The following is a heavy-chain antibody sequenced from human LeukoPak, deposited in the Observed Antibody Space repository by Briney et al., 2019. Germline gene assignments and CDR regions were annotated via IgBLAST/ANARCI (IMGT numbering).Heavy chain of an antibody. D-gene: IGHD3-9*01. CDR3: VREMSYDILTGPFDY. CDR2: INPNSGGT. CDR1: GYTFTGYY. J-gene: IGHJ4*02. Sequence: ASVKVSCKASGYTFTGYYMHWVRQAPGQGLEWMGWINPNSGGTNYAQKFQGRVTMTRDTSISTAYMELSRLRSDDTAVYYCVREMSYDILTGPFDYWGQGTLVTVSS. V-gene: IGHV1-2*02.